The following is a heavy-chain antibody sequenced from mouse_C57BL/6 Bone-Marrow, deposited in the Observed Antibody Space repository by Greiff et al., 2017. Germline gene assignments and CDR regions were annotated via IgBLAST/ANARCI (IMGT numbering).Heavy chain of an antibody. V-gene: IGHV1-81*01. J-gene: IGHJ4*01. D-gene: IGHD2-1*01. CDR1: GYTFPSYG. CDR3: ATVYGNYPYYAMDY. Sequence: QVHVKQSGAELARPGASVKLSCKASGYTFPSYGISWVKQRTGQGLEWIGEIYPRSGNTYYNEKFKGKATLTADKSSSTAYMELRSLTSEDSAVYFCATVYGNYPYYAMDYWGQGTSVTVSS. CDR2: IYPRSGNT.